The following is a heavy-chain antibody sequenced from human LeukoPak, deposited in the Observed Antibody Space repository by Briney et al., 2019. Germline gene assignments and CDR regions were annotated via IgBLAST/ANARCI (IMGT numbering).Heavy chain of an antibody. CDR2: ISSSGSTI. CDR3: ARESREDIVVVVAATHFDY. V-gene: IGHV3-48*03. J-gene: IGHJ4*02. CDR1: GFTFSSYE. D-gene: IGHD2-15*01. Sequence: GGSLRLSCAASGFTFSSYEMNWVRQAPGKGLEWVSYISSSGSTIYYADSVKGRFTISRDNAKNSLYLQMNSLRAEDTAVYYCARESREDIVVVVAATHFDYWGQGTLVTVSS.